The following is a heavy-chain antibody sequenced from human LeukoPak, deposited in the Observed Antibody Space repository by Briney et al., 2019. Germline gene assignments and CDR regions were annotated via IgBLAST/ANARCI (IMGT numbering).Heavy chain of an antibody. V-gene: IGHV3-23*01. Sequence: GGSLRLSCAASGFTFSSYAMSWVRQAPGKGLEWVSAISGSGGSTYYADSVKGRFTISRDNSKNTPCLQMNSLRAEDTAVYYCAKVRIDSSSWYDAFDIWGQGTMVTVSS. CDR3: AKVRIDSSSWYDAFDI. D-gene: IGHD6-13*01. J-gene: IGHJ3*02. CDR2: ISGSGGST. CDR1: GFTFSSYA.